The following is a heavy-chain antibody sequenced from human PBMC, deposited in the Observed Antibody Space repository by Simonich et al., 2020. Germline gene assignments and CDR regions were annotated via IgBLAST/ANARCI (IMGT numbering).Heavy chain of an antibody. CDR2: IYYSGST. CDR1: GGSISSYY. CDR3: ARSLGYYYYYYGMDV. Sequence: QVQLQESGPGLVKPSETLSLTCTVSGGSISSYYWSWIRQPPGKGLEWIGYIYYSGSTNYNPSLKSRVTISVDTSKNQFSLKLSSVTAADTAVYYCARSLGYYYYYYGMDVCGQGTTVTVSS. V-gene: IGHV4-59*08. J-gene: IGHJ6*02. D-gene: IGHD1-26*01.